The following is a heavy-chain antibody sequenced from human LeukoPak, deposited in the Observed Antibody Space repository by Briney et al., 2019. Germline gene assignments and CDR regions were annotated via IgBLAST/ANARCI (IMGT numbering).Heavy chain of an antibody. CDR1: GFTFSYYW. CDR2: IRGSGGST. Sequence: RESLRLSCAASGFTFSYYWMHWVRQAPGKGLEWVSAIRGSGGSTYYADFVKGRFTISRDNSKNTLYLQMNSLRAEDTAVYYCAKSVGSGWYRFGYWGQGTLVTVCS. V-gene: IGHV3-23*01. CDR3: AKSVGSGWYRFGY. D-gene: IGHD6-19*01. J-gene: IGHJ4*02.